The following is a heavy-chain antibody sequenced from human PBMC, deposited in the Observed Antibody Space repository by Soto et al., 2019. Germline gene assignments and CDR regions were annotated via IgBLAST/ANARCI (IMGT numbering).Heavy chain of an antibody. Sequence: PSETLSLTCTVSGGSISSGDYYWSWIRQPPGKGLEWIGYIYYSGSTYYNPSLKSRVTISVDTSKNQFSLKLSSVTAADTAVYYCASRIAAAGRVIDYWGQGTLVTVSS. V-gene: IGHV4-30-4*01. J-gene: IGHJ4*02. CDR3: ASRIAAAGRVIDY. CDR1: GGSISSGDYY. CDR2: IYYSGST. D-gene: IGHD6-13*01.